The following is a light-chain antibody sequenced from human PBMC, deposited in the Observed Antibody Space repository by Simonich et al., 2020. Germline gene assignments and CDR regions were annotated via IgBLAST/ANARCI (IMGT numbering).Light chain of an antibody. CDR1: SSDVGSYNL. CDR2: KGS. V-gene: IGLV2-23*01. CDR3: CSYAGSSTVV. Sequence: QSALTQPAPVSGSPGQSITISCTGTSSDVGSYNLVSWYQQHPGKAPKLMIYKGSKRPSGVSNRFSGSKSGNTASLTISGLQAEDEADYYCCSYAGSSTVVFGGGTKLTVL. J-gene: IGLJ2*01.